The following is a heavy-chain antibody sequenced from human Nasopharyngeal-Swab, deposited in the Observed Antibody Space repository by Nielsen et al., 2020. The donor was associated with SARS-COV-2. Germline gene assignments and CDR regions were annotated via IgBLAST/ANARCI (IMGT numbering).Heavy chain of an antibody. CDR3: TSPGIEGDDYYGMDV. J-gene: IGHJ6*02. CDR1: GFTFSSYG. Sequence: GESLKISCAASGFTFSSYGMHWVRQAPGKGLEWVAVISYDGSNKYYADSVKGRFTISRDNSKNTLYLQMNSLRAEDTAVYYCTSPGIEGDDYYGMDVWGQGTTVTVSS. CDR2: ISYDGSNK. D-gene: IGHD1-26*01. V-gene: IGHV3-30*03.